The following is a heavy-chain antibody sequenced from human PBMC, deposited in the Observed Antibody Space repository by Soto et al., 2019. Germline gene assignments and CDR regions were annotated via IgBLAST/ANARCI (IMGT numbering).Heavy chain of an antibody. CDR2: IYSGGST. V-gene: IGHV3-53*04. CDR3: ASRIRYSSGWYNFAY. CDR1: GFTVSSNY. D-gene: IGHD6-19*01. Sequence: EVQLVESGGGLVQPGGSLRLSCAASGFTVSSNYMSWVRQAPGKGLEWVSVIYSGGSTYYADSVKGRFTISRHNSKNTLYLQMNSLRAEDTAVHYCASRIRYSSGWYNFAYWGQGTLVTVSS. J-gene: IGHJ4*02.